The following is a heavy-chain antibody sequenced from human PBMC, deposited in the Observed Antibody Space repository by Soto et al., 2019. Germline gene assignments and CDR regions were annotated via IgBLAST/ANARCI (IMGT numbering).Heavy chain of an antibody. V-gene: IGHV5-51*01. CDR1: GYSFTSYW. CDR3: AGLATFEECDY. J-gene: IGHJ4*02. CDR2: IYPGDSDT. Sequence: GESLKISCKGSGYSFTSYWIGWVRQMPGKGLEWMGIIYPGDSDTRYSPSFQGQVTISADQSISTAYLQWSRLKASDPAMYYWAGLATFEECDYWGQGTLVTVPS. D-gene: IGHD3-16*01.